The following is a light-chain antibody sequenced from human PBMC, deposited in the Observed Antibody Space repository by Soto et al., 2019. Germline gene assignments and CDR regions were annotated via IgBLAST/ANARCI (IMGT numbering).Light chain of an antibody. CDR2: GAS. Sequence: EIVLTQSPGTLSLSPGERATLYCRASQSVGSNYLAWYQQKPGQAPRVLIYGASTRATGIPARFSGSGSGTEFTLTISSLQSEDFAVYYCQQRSNWRMTFGQGTKVDIK. V-gene: IGKV3D-20*02. CDR3: QQRSNWRMT. J-gene: IGKJ1*01. CDR1: QSVGSNY.